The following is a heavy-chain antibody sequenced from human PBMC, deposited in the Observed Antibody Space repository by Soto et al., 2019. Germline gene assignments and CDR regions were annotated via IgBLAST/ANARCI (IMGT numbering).Heavy chain of an antibody. V-gene: IGHV1-18*01. D-gene: IGHD6-19*01. CDR1: GYTFTSYG. CDR3: ARDLAVDLIDY. CDR2: LSAYNGNT. J-gene: IGHJ4*02. Sequence: QVQLVQSGAEVKKPGASVKVSCKASGYTFTSYGISWVRQAPGQGLEWMGWLSAYNGNTKYAQKLQGRVTMTTDPSPSPAYMELRSLRSEDTAVYYCARDLAVDLIDYWGQGTLVTVSS.